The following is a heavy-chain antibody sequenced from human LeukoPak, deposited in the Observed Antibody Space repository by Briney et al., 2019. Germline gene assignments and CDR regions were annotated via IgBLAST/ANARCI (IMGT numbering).Heavy chain of an antibody. CDR1: GFSFSSYW. J-gene: IGHJ3*02. CDR3: ARVARLGDAFDI. CDR2: TREDGGER. D-gene: IGHD2-21*01. Sequence: GGSLRLSCAASGFSFSSYWMTWVRQAPGKGLEWVANTREDGGERYYVDSVKGRFTISRDNAKNSLYLQINSLRAEDTAVYYCARVARLGDAFDIWGQGTMVTVSS. V-gene: IGHV3-7*01.